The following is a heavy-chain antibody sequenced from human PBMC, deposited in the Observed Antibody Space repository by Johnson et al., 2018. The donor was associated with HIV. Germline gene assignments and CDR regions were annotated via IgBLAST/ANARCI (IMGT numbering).Heavy chain of an antibody. CDR3: AKDTVWSSGYYGGAFDI. D-gene: IGHD3-22*01. CDR2: ISYDGSNK. CDR1: GFTFSSYA. J-gene: IGHJ3*02. V-gene: IGHV3-30*04. Sequence: QVQLVESGGGVVRPGGSLRLSCAASGFTFSSYAMHWVRQAPGKGLEWVTVISYDGSNKYYADSVKGRFTISRDNSKNTLSLQMNSLRAEDTAVYYCAKDTVWSSGYYGGAFDIWGQGAMVSVSA.